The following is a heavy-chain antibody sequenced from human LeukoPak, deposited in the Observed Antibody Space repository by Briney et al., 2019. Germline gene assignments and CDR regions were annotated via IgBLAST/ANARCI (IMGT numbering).Heavy chain of an antibody. Sequence: GRSLRLSCAASGFTFSSYAMHWVRQAPGKGLEWVAVISYDGSNKYYADSVKGRFTISRDNSKNTLYLQMNSLRAEDTAMYYCARDLSLEFDYWGQGTLVTVSS. V-gene: IGHV3-30*04. D-gene: IGHD3-3*01. CDR1: GFTFSSYA. CDR3: ARDLSLEFDY. CDR2: ISYDGSNK. J-gene: IGHJ4*02.